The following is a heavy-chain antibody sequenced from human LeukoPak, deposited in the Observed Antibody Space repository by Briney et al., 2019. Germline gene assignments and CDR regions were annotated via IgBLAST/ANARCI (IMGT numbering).Heavy chain of an antibody. J-gene: IGHJ2*01. CDR2: ISHSGST. CDR1: GGSFSGYY. CDR3: ARWVYWYFDL. V-gene: IGHV4-34*01. Sequence: SETLSLTCAVYGGSFSGYYWSWIRQPPGKGLEWIGEISHSGSTNYNPSLKSRVTISVDTSKNQFSLKLSSVTAADTAVYYCARWVYWYFDLWGRGTLDTVSS.